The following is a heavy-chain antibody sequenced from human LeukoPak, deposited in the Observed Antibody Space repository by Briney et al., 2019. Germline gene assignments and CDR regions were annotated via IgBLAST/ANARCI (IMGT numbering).Heavy chain of an antibody. Sequence: ASVKVSCKASGYTFTSYDINWVRQATGKGLEWMGWMNPNSSNTGYAQKFQGRVTMTRNTSISTAYMELSSLRSEDTAVYYCAKGFGSSGWYGNYCGQGTLVTVSS. J-gene: IGHJ4*02. CDR2: MNPNSSNT. CDR3: AKGFGSSGWYGNY. CDR1: GYTFTSYD. D-gene: IGHD6-19*01. V-gene: IGHV1-8*01.